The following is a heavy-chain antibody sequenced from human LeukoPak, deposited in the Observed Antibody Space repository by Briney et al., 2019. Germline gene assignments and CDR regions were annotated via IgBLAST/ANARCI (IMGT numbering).Heavy chain of an antibody. J-gene: IGHJ5*02. V-gene: IGHV4-30-4*01. D-gene: IGHD3-10*01. CDR2: IHDSGST. Sequence: RPSQTLSLTCTVSGASISSGDYHWTWIRQPPGKGLEWIGFIHDSGSTYYNPSLKSRVSISRDMSKNQLSLMLCSVTAADTAVYYCARGFGAGNYYYGWFDPWGQGTLVSVSS. CDR1: GASISSGDYH. CDR3: ARGFGAGNYYYGWFDP.